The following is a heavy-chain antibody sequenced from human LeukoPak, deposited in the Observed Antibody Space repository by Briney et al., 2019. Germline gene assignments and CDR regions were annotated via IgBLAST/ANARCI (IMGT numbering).Heavy chain of an antibody. CDR2: IIASNCNT. J-gene: IGHJ4*02. CDR1: GYTFTSYV. Sequence: ASVKVSCKASGYTFTSYVISWVRQAPGQGLEWMGWIIASNCNTHYAQKLQGRVTMTTDTSTSTAYMELRSLRSDDTAVYYCARDLKMGYSSGRYSWGTGSSNDYWGQGTLVTVSS. D-gene: IGHD6-19*01. CDR3: ARDLKMGYSSGRYSWGTGSSNDY. V-gene: IGHV1-18*01.